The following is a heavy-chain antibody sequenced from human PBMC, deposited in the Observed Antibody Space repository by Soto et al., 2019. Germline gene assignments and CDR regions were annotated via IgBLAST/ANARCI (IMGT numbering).Heavy chain of an antibody. D-gene: IGHD1-1*01. CDR3: ATSHGNNWNDF. V-gene: IGHV3-48*01. CDR1: GLTYSDYI. Sequence: EVKLVQSGGASVQSGGSLRLACAVSGLTYSDYIMNWVPQAPGKGLEWISYISPSGSPLYYAYSVEGRFTISRDNAKNSLFLQMNSLRGEDTAVYYCATSHGNNWNDFWGQGTVVTVSS. CDR2: ISPSGSPL. J-gene: IGHJ5*01.